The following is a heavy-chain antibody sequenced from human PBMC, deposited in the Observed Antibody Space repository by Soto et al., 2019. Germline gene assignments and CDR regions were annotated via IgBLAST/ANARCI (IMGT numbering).Heavy chain of an antibody. V-gene: IGHV3-7*05. CDR3: ASQRVSYAMDG. D-gene: IGHD1-1*01. CDR1: GFTFGDYW. CDR2: MNQDGSEK. J-gene: IGHJ6*02. Sequence: EVQLVESGGGLVQPGGSLRLSCTVSGFTFGDYWMTWVRQAPGKGLEWVANMNQDGSEKYYVDSVQGRFAISRDNAKNSLYLQMHSLSAEDTAVYYCASQRVSYAMDGWGQGTTVNVSS.